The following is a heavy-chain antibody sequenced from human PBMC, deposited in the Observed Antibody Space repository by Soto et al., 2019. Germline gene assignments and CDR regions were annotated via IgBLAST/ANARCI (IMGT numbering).Heavy chain of an antibody. CDR1: GGSISSGNYY. D-gene: IGHD4-17*01. J-gene: IGHJ4*02. Sequence: SETLSLTCTVSGGSISSGNYYWSWIRQPPGKGLEGIGFISYSGTTHYSASLRSRVSISVDTSKNQFSLDLSSVTAADTAVYYCATMGTPVTGLYYFDYWGQGTLVT. V-gene: IGHV4-30-4*01. CDR2: ISYSGTT. CDR3: ATMGTPVTGLYYFDY.